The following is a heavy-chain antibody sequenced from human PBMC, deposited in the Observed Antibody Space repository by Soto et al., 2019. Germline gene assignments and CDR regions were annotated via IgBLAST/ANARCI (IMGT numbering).Heavy chain of an antibody. Sequence: GGSLRLSCAASGFTFSSYGMHWVRQAPGKGLEWVAVISYDGSNKYYADSVKGRFTISRDNSKNTLYLQMNSLRAEDTAVYYCATPPPEGQWLAYYYYGMDVWGQGTTVTVSS. CDR3: ATPPPEGQWLAYYYYGMDV. D-gene: IGHD6-19*01. CDR1: GFTFSSYG. CDR2: ISYDGSNK. J-gene: IGHJ6*02. V-gene: IGHV3-30*03.